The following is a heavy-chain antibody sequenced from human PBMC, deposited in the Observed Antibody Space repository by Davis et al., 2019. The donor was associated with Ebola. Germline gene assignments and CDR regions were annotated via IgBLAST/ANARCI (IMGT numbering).Heavy chain of an antibody. CDR3: ARGYSPQWSDY. Sequence: SETLSLTCAVSGGSISSGGYSWSWIRQPPGKGLEWIGYTYYSGSTHYNPSLKSRVTISGDTSRNQFSLKLSSVTAADTAVYYCARGYSPQWSDYWGQGTLVTVSS. J-gene: IGHJ4*02. V-gene: IGHV4-30-4*07. CDR2: TYYSGST. CDR1: GGSISSGGYS. D-gene: IGHD6-13*01.